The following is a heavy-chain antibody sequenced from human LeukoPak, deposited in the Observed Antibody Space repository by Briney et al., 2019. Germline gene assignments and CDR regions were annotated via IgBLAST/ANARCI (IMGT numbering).Heavy chain of an antibody. V-gene: IGHV1-18*01. CDR3: ARAIAVAGYDAFDI. CDR1: GYTFTSYG. D-gene: IGHD6-19*01. J-gene: IGHJ3*02. Sequence: ASVKVSCKASGYTFTSYGISWERQAPGQGLEWMGWISAYNGNTNYAQKLQGRVTMTTDTSTSTAYMELRSLRSDDTAVYYCARAIAVAGYDAFDIWGQGTIVTVSS. CDR2: ISAYNGNT.